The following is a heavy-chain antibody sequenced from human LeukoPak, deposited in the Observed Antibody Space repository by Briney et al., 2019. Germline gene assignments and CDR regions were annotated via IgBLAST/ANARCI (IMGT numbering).Heavy chain of an antibody. CDR1: GYTLKELS. D-gene: IGHD3-22*01. J-gene: IGHJ1*01. CDR2: INPNSGGT. V-gene: IGHV1-2*02. CDR3: ARASTYRQWLLAFAEYFQH. Sequence: GASVKVSCKVSGYTLKELSMHWVRQAPGQGLEWMGWINPNSGGTNYAQKFQGRVTMTRDTSISTAYMELSRLRSDDTAVYYCARASTYRQWLLAFAEYFQHWGQGTLVTVSS.